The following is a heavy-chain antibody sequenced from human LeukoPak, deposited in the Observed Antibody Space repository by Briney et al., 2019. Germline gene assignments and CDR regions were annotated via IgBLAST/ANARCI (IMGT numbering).Heavy chain of an antibody. CDR2: ISGSGGST. Sequence: GGSLRLSCVGSGFPISDHAMSWVRQAPGKGLEWVSTISGSGGSTDYADSVKGRFTLSRDNSKNTLFLQVNSLRADDTAVYYCAKFHSPGRVTHFYWYFDLWGRGTLVTVSS. CDR1: GFPISDHA. D-gene: IGHD2-21*02. V-gene: IGHV3-23*01. J-gene: IGHJ2*01. CDR3: AKFHSPGRVTHFYWYFDL.